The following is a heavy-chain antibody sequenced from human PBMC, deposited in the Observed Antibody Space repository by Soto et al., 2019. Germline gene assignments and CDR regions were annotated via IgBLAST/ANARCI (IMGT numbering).Heavy chain of an antibody. D-gene: IGHD3-9*01. CDR2: ISWNSGSI. CDR1: GFTFDDYA. V-gene: IGHV3-9*01. J-gene: IGHJ3*02. CDR3: AKAISSTTPNAFDI. Sequence: GGSLRLSCAASGFTFDDYAMHWVRQAPGKGLEWVSGISWNSGSIGYADSVKGRFTISRDNAKNSLYLQMNSLRAEDTALYYCAKAISSTTPNAFDIWGQGTMVTVSS.